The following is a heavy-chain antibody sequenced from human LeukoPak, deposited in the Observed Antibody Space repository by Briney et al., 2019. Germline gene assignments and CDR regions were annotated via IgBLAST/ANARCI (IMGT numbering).Heavy chain of an antibody. CDR3: AVSGYSYGIQVDY. J-gene: IGHJ4*02. CDR2: INPNSGGT. Sequence: ASVKVSCKASGYTFTGYYMRWVRQAPGQGLEWMGWINPNSGGTNYAQKFQGRVTMTRDTSISTAYMELSRLRSDDTAVYYCAVSGYSYGIQVDYWGQGTLVTVSS. CDR1: GYTFTGYY. D-gene: IGHD5-18*01. V-gene: IGHV1-2*02.